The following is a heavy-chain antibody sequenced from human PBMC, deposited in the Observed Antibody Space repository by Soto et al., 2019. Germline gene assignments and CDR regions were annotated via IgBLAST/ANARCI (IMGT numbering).Heavy chain of an antibody. J-gene: IGHJ4*02. CDR3: ATLTADF. CDR2: VYWDDDK. V-gene: IGHV2-5*02. Sequence: ITLEESGPTLVKPTETLTLTCTFSGFSLTTGVGVGWVRQTPGKALEWLALVYWDDDKHYNPSLKTRLTITKDDPKGQVVLTMTKMDPADPATYYCATLTADFWGPGTLVTVS. CDR1: GFSLTTGVG.